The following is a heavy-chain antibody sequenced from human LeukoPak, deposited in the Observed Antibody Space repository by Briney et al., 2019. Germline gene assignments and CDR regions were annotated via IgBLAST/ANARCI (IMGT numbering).Heavy chain of an antibody. CDR1: GFTVSSNY. D-gene: IGHD6-13*01. J-gene: IGHJ4*02. CDR3: AKAPPPRQLVLYFDY. V-gene: IGHV3-53*01. CDR2: IYSGGST. Sequence: GGSLRLSCAASGFTVSSNYMSWVRQAPGKGLEWVSVIYSGGSTYYADSVKGRFTISRDNSKNTLYLQMNSLRAEDTAVYYCAKAPPPRQLVLYFDYWGQGTLVTVSS.